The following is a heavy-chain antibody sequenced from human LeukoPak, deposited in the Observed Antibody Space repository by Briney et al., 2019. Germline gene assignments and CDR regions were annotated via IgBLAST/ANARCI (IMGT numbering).Heavy chain of an antibody. D-gene: IGHD6-6*01. CDR1: GYSFTNFW. Sequence: GESLKISCKGSGYSFTNFWIGWVRQMPGKGLEWMGIIYPGDSDTRYSPSFQGQVTFSADKSISTAYLQWSSLEASDTAMYYCARHISSSSGYYLDYWGQGTLVTVSS. CDR3: ARHISSSSGYYLDY. J-gene: IGHJ4*02. CDR2: IYPGDSDT. V-gene: IGHV5-51*01.